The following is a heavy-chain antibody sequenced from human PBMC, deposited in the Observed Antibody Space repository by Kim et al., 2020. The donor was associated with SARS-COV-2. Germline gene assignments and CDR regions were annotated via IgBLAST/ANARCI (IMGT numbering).Heavy chain of an antibody. CDR3: VKGFIAAAGFYYYYGMDV. CDR1: GFTFSSYA. V-gene: IGHV3-64D*09. J-gene: IGHJ6*02. D-gene: IGHD6-13*01. CDR2: ISSNGGST. Sequence: GGSLRLSCSASGFTFSSYAMHWVRQAPGKGLEYVSAISSNGGSTYYADSVKGRFTISRDNSKNTLYLQMSSLRAEDTAVYYCVKGFIAAAGFYYYYGMDVWGQGTTVTVSS.